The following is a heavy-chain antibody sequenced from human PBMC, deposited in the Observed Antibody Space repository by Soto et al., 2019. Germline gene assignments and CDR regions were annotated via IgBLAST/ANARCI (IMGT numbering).Heavy chain of an antibody. CDR3: AREAYDFWSGYYSPLYYMDV. J-gene: IGHJ6*03. CDR2: IYSSGST. Sequence: PSETLSLTCTVSGGSISSYYWSWIRQPPGKGLEWIGYIYSSGSTNYNPSLKSRVTISVDTSKNQFSLKLSSVTAADTAVYYCAREAYDFWSGYYSPLYYMDVWGKGTTVTVSS. CDR1: GGSISSYY. V-gene: IGHV4-59*01. D-gene: IGHD3-3*01.